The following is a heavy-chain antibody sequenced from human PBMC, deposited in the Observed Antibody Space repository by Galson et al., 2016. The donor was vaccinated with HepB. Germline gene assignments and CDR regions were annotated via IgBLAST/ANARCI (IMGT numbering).Heavy chain of an antibody. J-gene: IGHJ4*02. D-gene: IGHD1-26*01. CDR3: AKHANIGPTSHFDY. Sequence: SLRLSCAASGFSFNTYAMSWVRQAPGKGLEWVSTISGSTGATYYADSVKGRFTISRDSSKSTLNLLVTSLRAEDTAVYYCAKHANIGPTSHFDYWGQGTLVTVSS. CDR2: ISGSTGAT. V-gene: IGHV3-23*01. CDR1: GFSFNTYA.